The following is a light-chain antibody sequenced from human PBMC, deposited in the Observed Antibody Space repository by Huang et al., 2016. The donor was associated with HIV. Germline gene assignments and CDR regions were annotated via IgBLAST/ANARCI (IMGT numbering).Light chain of an antibody. CDR2: AAY. J-gene: IGKJ1*01. CDR1: QSVSSN. Sequence: EIVMTQSPATLSVSPGERATLSCRASQSVSSNLAWYQQKPGQAPRLLIYAAYTRATGIPARVSGSGSGTEFTLTISSLQSEDFAVYYCQQYNNWPRTFGQGTKVEIK. CDR3: QQYNNWPRT. V-gene: IGKV3-15*01.